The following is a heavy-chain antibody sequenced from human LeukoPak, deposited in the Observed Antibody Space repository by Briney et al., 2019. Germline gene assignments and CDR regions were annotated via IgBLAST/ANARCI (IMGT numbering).Heavy chain of an antibody. D-gene: IGHD2-15*01. CDR1: GYSFTSYW. Sequence: GESLKISCKGSGYSFTSYWIGWVRQMPGKGLEWMGIIYPGDSDTRYSPSFQGQVTISADKSISTAYLQWSSLKASDTAMYYCAAGPGLGYCSGGSCYDFDYWGQGTLVTVSS. V-gene: IGHV5-51*01. J-gene: IGHJ4*02. CDR2: IYPGDSDT. CDR3: AAGPGLGYCSGGSCYDFDY.